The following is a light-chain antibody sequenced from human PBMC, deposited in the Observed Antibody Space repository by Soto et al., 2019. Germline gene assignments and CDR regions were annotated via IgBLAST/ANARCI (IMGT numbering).Light chain of an antibody. CDR2: GAL. CDR1: QSVTNSY. Sequence: ETVLTQSPGTLSLSPGERATLSCRASQSVTNSYLAWFQQKPGQAPRLLIFGALSRATGIPDRFSGSGSGTDFTLTISRLEPEDFAVYYCQQYVTSPWTFGQGTKVEVK. CDR3: QQYVTSPWT. J-gene: IGKJ1*01. V-gene: IGKV3-20*01.